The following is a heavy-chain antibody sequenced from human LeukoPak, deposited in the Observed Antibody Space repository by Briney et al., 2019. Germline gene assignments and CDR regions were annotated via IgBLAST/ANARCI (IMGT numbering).Heavy chain of an antibody. CDR1: GGSISSVSNY. Sequence: SQTLSLTCTVSGGSISSVSNYWSWIQQPAGKGLEWIGRIYTSGSTDYSPSLKSRATISVDTSKNQFSLKLSSVTAADTAMYYCARVSAGYNYARIDYWGQGTLVTVSS. V-gene: IGHV4-61*02. D-gene: IGHD5-24*01. CDR2: IYTSGST. J-gene: IGHJ4*02. CDR3: ARVSAGYNYARIDY.